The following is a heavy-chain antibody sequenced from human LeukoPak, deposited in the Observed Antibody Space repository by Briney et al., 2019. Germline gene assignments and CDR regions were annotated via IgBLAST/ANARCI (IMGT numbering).Heavy chain of an antibody. J-gene: IGHJ3*01. CDR3: ARGGRWELPRPYAFDV. Sequence: ASVKVSCKASGYSFTSYGISWVRQAPGQGLEWLGWISVYNGHTNYAQKLQGGVTMTTDTSTTTAYMELRTLRSDDTAVYYCARGGRWELPRPYAFDVWGQGTVVTVSS. CDR2: ISVYNGHT. CDR1: GYSFTSYG. V-gene: IGHV1-18*01. D-gene: IGHD1-26*01.